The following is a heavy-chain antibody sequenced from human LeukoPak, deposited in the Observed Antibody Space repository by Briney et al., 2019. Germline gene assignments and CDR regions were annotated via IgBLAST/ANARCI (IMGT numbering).Heavy chain of an antibody. CDR3: AKDWMWELQKGAFNI. CDR2: ISYEGSNK. Sequence: GGSLRLSCAASGFIFSSYGMHWVRQAPGKGLEWVAGISYEGSNKFYADSVKGRFTISRDNSENTLYLQMNSLRVEDTAVYYCAKDWMWELQKGAFNIWGQGTMVTVS. D-gene: IGHD1-26*01. J-gene: IGHJ3*02. V-gene: IGHV3-30*18. CDR1: GFIFSSYG.